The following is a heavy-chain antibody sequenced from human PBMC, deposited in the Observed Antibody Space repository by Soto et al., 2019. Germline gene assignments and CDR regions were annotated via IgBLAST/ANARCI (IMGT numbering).Heavy chain of an antibody. D-gene: IGHD3-22*01. CDR1: GFTFGDYA. V-gene: IGHV3-49*03. CDR3: TTVYDSIVWSFWFDP. CDR2: IRSKAYGGTT. J-gene: IGHJ5*02. Sequence: PGGSLRLSCATSGFTFGDYAMGWFRQAPGKGLEWVGHIRSKAYGGTTNLAASVKGRFTISRDDSKSIAYLQMNSLKSEDTAVYYCTTVYDSIVWSFWFDPWGQGALVTVSS.